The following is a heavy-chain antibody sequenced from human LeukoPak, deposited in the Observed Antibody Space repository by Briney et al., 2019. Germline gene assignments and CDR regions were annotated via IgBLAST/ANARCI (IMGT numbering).Heavy chain of an antibody. Sequence: GGSLRLSCAASGFTFSSYGMHWVRQAPGKGLEWVAVIWYDGSNKYYADSVKGRFTISRDNSKNTLYLQMNSLRAEDTAVYYCAKDGYCSGGSCYSGPADYWGQGTLVTVSS. CDR1: GFTFSSYG. D-gene: IGHD2-15*01. J-gene: IGHJ4*02. CDR2: IWYDGSNK. V-gene: IGHV3-30*02. CDR3: AKDGYCSGGSCYSGPADY.